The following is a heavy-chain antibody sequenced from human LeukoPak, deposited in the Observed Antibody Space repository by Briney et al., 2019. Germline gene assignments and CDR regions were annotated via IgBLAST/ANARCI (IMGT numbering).Heavy chain of an antibody. V-gene: IGHV3-30-3*01. J-gene: IGHJ4*02. CDR3: ARDSLPRHGILTGYSFDY. CDR1: GFIFSSFA. CDR2: ISYDGINQ. D-gene: IGHD3-9*01. Sequence: GRSLRLSSSASGFIFSSFAMHWGRQAPGKGLEWVAVISYDGINQYYADSVKGRFTISRDNSKNTLYLQMNSLRAEDTAVYYCARDSLPRHGILTGYSFDYWGQGTLVTVSS.